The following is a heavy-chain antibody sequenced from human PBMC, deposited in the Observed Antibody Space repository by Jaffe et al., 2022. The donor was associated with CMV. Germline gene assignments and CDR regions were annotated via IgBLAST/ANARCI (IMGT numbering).Heavy chain of an antibody. CDR1: GDSISGLYY. CDR2: NSYSGVT. J-gene: IGHJ6*03. CDR3: ASGQWEPRFYTDV. Sequence: QVQLQESGPGLVKPSETLSLTCSVSGDSISGLYYWTWIRQTPGKGLEWVGHNSYSGVTDYNPSLKGRVSISLDTSKNQFSLKLTSVTAADAAVYYCASGQWEPRFYTDVWGKGTTVIVSS. D-gene: IGHD1-26*01. V-gene: IGHV4-61*01.